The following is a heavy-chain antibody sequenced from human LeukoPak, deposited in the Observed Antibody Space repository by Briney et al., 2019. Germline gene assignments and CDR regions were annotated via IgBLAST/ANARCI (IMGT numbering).Heavy chain of an antibody. CDR2: IYYSGST. D-gene: IGHD5-18*01. CDR3: AVDVDTTFDY. V-gene: IGHV4-31*03. CDR1: GGSISRGGYY. J-gene: IGHJ4*02. Sequence: PSETLSLTCTVSGGSISRGGYYWSWIRQHPGKGLEWIGYIYYSGSTYYNPSLKSRVTISVDTSKNQFSLKLSSVTAADTAVYYCAVDVDTTFDYWGQGTLVTVSS.